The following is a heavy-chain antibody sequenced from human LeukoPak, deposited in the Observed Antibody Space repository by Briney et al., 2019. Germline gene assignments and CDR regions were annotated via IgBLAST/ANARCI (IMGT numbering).Heavy chain of an antibody. J-gene: IGHJ4*02. Sequence: ASVKVSCKASGYTFTSYYMHWVRQAPGQGLEWMGWINPNSGGTNYAQKFQGRVTMTRDTSISTAYMELSRLRSDDTAVYYCARGQEGSGYSVDYWGQGTLVTVSS. V-gene: IGHV1-2*02. CDR1: GYTFTSYY. D-gene: IGHD3-22*01. CDR3: ARGQEGSGYSVDY. CDR2: INPNSGGT.